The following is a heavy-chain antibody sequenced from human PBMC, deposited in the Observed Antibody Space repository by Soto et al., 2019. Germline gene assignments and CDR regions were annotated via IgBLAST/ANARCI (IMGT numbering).Heavy chain of an antibody. J-gene: IGHJ5*02. V-gene: IGHV4-4*07. D-gene: IGHD3-3*01. CDR3: ARGQRFSDWFDP. CDR2: IYSSGST. CDR1: GGTISGYY. Sequence: SETLSLTCTVTGGTISGYYWTWIRQSAGGGLEWIGRIYSSGSTSYNPSLKSRVTISLDTSMNHFSLRLSSVTAADTAVYYCARGQRFSDWFDPWGQGTLVTVS.